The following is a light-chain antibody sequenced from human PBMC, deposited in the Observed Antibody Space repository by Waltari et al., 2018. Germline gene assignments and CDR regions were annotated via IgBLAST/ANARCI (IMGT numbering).Light chain of an antibody. Sequence: EIVLTQSPATLSLSPGERATLSCRASQSVSNFLAWYQQKPGQAPRLLIYHASKRATDIPDRFSGRGSGTDFTLTISNLEPGDSAVYYCQQRANWPPLTFGGGTRVEI. J-gene: IGKJ4*01. CDR2: HAS. CDR1: QSVSNF. V-gene: IGKV3-11*01. CDR3: QQRANWPPLT.